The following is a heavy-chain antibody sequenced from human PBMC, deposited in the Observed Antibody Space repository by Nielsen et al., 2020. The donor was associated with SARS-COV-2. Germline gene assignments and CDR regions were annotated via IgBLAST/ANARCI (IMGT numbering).Heavy chain of an antibody. CDR3: ATLSSRSY. J-gene: IGHJ4*02. CDR2: IYSGNNST. CDR1: GFTFSSYD. V-gene: IGHV3-23*03. Sequence: GGSLRLSCAASGFTFSSYDMSWVRQAPGKGLEWVSVIYSGNNSTYYADSVKGRFTISRENAKNSLYLQMNSLRAGDTAVYYCATLSSRSYWGQGTLVTVSS. D-gene: IGHD6-19*01.